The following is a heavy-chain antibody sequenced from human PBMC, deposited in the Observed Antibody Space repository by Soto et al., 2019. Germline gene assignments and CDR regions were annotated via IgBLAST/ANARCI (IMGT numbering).Heavy chain of an antibody. J-gene: IGHJ5*02. CDR1: GYTFTDFY. V-gene: IGHV1-2*02. D-gene: IGHD1-1*01. CDR3: ATGTNGTTGWYHP. Sequence: QVQLVQSGTEVKKPGASVTVSCKSSGYTFTDFYLHWLRQAPGQGLEWMGWINPKSGGTTSSQKFQGRVTMSRDTSFSTAYMELTRLTSDDSAVYYCATGTNGTTGWYHPWGQGTRVT. CDR2: INPKSGGT.